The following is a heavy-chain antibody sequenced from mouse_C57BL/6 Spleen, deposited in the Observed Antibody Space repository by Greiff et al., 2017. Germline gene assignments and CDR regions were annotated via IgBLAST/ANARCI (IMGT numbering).Heavy chain of an antibody. J-gene: IGHJ4*01. CDR2: ISSGSSTI. D-gene: IGHD1-1*02. CDR1: GFTFSDYG. V-gene: IGHV5-17*01. Sequence: EVMLVESGGGLVKPGGSLKLSCAASGFTFSDYGMHWVRQAPEQGLEWVAYISSGSSTIYYAAKVKGRFTLSRDNARNTLFLQMSRLRSEDAAMYYCRRGGYYGGGRYAMDYWGQGTSVTVSS. CDR3: RRGGYYGGGRYAMDY.